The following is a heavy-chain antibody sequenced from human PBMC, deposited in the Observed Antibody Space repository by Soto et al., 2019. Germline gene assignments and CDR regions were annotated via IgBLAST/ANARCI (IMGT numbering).Heavy chain of an antibody. CDR2: ISGSGGST. V-gene: IGHV3-23*01. CDR1: GFTFSSYA. D-gene: IGHD6-25*01. CDR3: AARGPSTSYMDV. Sequence: PGGSLRLSCAASGFTFSSYAMNWVRQAPGKGLEWVSAISGSGGSTYYADSVKGRFTISRDNSKNTLYLQMNSLRAEDTAVYYCAARGPSTSYMDVWGKGTTVTVSS. J-gene: IGHJ6*03.